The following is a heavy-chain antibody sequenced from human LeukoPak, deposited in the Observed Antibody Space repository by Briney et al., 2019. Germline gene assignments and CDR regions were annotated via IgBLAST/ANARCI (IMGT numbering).Heavy chain of an antibody. D-gene: IGHD3-3*01. CDR1: GLIVNSNY. CDR2: IYSGGSI. J-gene: IGHJ6*02. V-gene: IGHV3-53*05. Sequence: PGGSLRLSCAASGLIVNSNYMSWVRQAPGKGLEWVSVIYSGGSIYYADSVKGRFTISRDNSKNTLYLQMNSLRAEDMAVYYCARDARYYDFWSGSYYGMDVWGQGTTVTVSS. CDR3: ARDARYYDFWSGSYYGMDV.